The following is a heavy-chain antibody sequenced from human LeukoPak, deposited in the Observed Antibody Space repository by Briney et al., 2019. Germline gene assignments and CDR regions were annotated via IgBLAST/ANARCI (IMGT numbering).Heavy chain of an antibody. D-gene: IGHD3-22*01. J-gene: IGHJ3*02. V-gene: IGHV4-31*03. Sequence: PSETLSLTCTVPDGSIRSGDYYWSWIRQHPGKGLEWIGYIYYSGSTYYNPSLKSRVTISVDTSKNQFSLKLSSVTAADTAVYYCARDFNYYDSSGYFDIWGQGTMVTVSS. CDR3: ARDFNYYDSSGYFDI. CDR2: IYYSGST. CDR1: DGSIRSGDYY.